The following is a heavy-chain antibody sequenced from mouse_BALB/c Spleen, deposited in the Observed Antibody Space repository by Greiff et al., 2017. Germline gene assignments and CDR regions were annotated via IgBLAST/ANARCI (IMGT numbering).Heavy chain of an antibody. CDR2: ISYSGST. CDR3: ARSGRYFDV. Sequence: EVKLMESGPGLVKPSQSLSLTCTVTGYSITSDYAWNWIRQFPGNKLEWMGYISYSGSTSYNPSLKSRISITRDTSKNQFFLQLNSVTTEDTATYYCARSGRYFDVWGAGTTVTVSS. D-gene: IGHD3-1*01. J-gene: IGHJ1*01. V-gene: IGHV3-2*02. CDR1: GYSITSDYA.